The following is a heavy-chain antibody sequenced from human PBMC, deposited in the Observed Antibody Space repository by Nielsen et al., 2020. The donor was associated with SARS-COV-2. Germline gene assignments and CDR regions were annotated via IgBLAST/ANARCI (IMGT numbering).Heavy chain of an antibody. CDR1: GFTFSSYS. Sequence: GESLKISCAASGFTFSSYSMNWVRQAPGKGLEWVSSISSSSSYIYYADSVKGRFTISRDNAKNSLYQQMNSLRDEDTAVYYCAREAAITIFGVVNVRENWFDPWGQGTLVTVSS. D-gene: IGHD3-3*01. J-gene: IGHJ5*02. CDR3: AREAAITIFGVVNVRENWFDP. CDR2: ISSSSSYI. V-gene: IGHV3-21*01.